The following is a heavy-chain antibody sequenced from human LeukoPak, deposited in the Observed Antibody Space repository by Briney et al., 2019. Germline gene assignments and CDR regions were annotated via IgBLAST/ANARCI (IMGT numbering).Heavy chain of an antibody. V-gene: IGHV1-2*02. CDR2: INPNSGGT. CDR3: ARVGFHGYSYGPDAFDI. J-gene: IGHJ3*02. D-gene: IGHD5-18*01. Sequence: ASVKVSCKASGYTFTGYYMHWVRQAPGQGLEWMGWINPNSGGTNYAQKFQGRVTMTRDTSISTAYMELSRLRSDDTAVYYCARVGFHGYSYGPDAFDIWGQGTMVTVSS. CDR1: GYTFTGYY.